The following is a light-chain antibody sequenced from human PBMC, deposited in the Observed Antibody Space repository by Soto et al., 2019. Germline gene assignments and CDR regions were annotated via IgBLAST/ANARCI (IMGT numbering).Light chain of an antibody. Sequence: DIQMTQSPSTLSASIGDRVTITCRASQSINTWLAWYQQKPGQAPNLLIYKASSLESGVPSRFSGSGSGTEFTLTISSLQPDDFATYYCQQYNGYSRTFGQGTKVEIK. J-gene: IGKJ1*01. CDR3: QQYNGYSRT. CDR1: QSINTW. V-gene: IGKV1-5*03. CDR2: KAS.